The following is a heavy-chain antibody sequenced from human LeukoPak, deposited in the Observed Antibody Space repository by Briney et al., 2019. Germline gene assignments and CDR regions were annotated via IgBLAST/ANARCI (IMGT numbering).Heavy chain of an antibody. CDR1: GFTFSTYW. D-gene: IGHD3-22*01. J-gene: IGHJ1*01. CDR2: IKSDGST. V-gene: IGHV3-74*01. CDR3: ARAPSEIGGYYPEYFRH. Sequence: GGSLRLSCAASGFTFSTYWMHWVRQAPGKGLVWVSRIKSDGSTNYADSVKGRSTISRDNAKNTVSLQMNSLRPEDTGVYYCARAPSEIGGYYPEYFRHWGQGTLVTVSS.